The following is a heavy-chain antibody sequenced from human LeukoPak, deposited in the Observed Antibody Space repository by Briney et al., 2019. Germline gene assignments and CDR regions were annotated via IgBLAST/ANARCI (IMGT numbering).Heavy chain of an antibody. Sequence: SDTLSLTCAVSGGSLTTTNYHWGWVRQPPGKGLEWIGSISYAWRTYYNPSLKTRVTISLDTSKNQFSLRLPSVTAADTGAFYCARAYSYDYCPYYFDFWGQGILVTVSS. V-gene: IGHV4-39*07. CDR2: ISYAWRT. CDR3: ARAYSYDYCPYYFDF. D-gene: IGHD4-11*01. J-gene: IGHJ4*02. CDR1: GGSLTTTNYH.